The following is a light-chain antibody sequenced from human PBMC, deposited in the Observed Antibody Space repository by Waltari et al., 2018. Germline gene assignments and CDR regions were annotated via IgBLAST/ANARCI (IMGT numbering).Light chain of an antibody. V-gene: IGLV2-23*02. J-gene: IGLJ2*01. Sequence: QSALTQPASVSGSPGQSITISCPGTSSDVGIYKLFSWYQQPPGQAPKLMIDAVSKRPSGVSHRFSGSKSGDMASLTISGLQPEDEAEYFCSSYAGSSKGVFGGGTKVTVL. CDR3: SSYAGSSKGV. CDR1: SSDVGIYKL. CDR2: AVS.